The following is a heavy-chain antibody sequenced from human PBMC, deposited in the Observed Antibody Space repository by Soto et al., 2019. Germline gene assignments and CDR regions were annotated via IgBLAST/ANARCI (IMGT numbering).Heavy chain of an antibody. J-gene: IGHJ6*02. CDR2: IYYSGST. V-gene: IGHV4-30-4*01. Sequence: SETLSLTCTVSGGSISSGDYYWSWIRQPPGKGLEWIGYIYYSGSTYYNPSLKSRVTISVDTSKNQFSLKLSSVTAADTAVYYCARVPYGDYDYYGMDVWGQGNTVT. D-gene: IGHD4-17*01. CDR3: ARVPYGDYDYYGMDV. CDR1: GGSISSGDYY.